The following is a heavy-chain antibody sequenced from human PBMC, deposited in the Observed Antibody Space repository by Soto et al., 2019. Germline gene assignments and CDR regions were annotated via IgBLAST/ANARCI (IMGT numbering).Heavy chain of an antibody. CDR1: GFTFSSYS. Sequence: GGSLRLSCAASGFTFSSYSMNWVRQAPGKGLEWVSSISSSSSYIYYADSVKGRFTISRDNAKNSLYLQMNSLRAEDTAVYYCARDLLPYYYYYGMDVWGQGTTVTVSS. J-gene: IGHJ6*02. V-gene: IGHV3-21*01. CDR2: ISSSSSYI. CDR3: ARDLLPYYYYYGMDV. D-gene: IGHD2-21*01.